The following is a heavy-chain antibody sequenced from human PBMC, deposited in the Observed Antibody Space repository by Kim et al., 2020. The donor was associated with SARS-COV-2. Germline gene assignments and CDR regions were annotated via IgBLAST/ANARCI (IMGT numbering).Heavy chain of an antibody. J-gene: IGHJ4*02. Sequence: SETLSLTCTVSGGSISSYYWSWIRQPPGKGLEWIGYIYYSGSTNYNPSLKSRVTISVDTSKNQFSLKLSSVTAADTAVYYCARHRSVTENNFDYWGQGTLVTVSS. CDR2: IYYSGST. CDR1: GGSISSYY. D-gene: IGHD4-17*01. V-gene: IGHV4-59*08. CDR3: ARHRSVTENNFDY.